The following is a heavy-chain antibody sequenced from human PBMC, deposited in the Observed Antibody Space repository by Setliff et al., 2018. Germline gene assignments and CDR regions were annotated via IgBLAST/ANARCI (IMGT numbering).Heavy chain of an antibody. CDR3: ARDSRGLVPAAIEGSYYYYGMDV. J-gene: IGHJ6*02. D-gene: IGHD2-2*02. Sequence: SVKVSCKASGGTFSSYAISWVRQAPGQGLEWMGGIIPIFGTANYAQKFQGRVTITADESTSTAYMELSSLRSDDTAVYYCARDSRGLVPAAIEGSYYYYGMDVWGQGTTVTAP. CDR2: IIPIFGTA. V-gene: IGHV1-69*13. CDR1: GGTFSSYA.